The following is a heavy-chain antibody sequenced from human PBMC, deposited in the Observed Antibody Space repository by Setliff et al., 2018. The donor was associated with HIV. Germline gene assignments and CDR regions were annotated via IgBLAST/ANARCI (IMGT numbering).Heavy chain of an antibody. CDR3: ARHELVGYYYSIDY. CDR1: GFTFSDYS. Sequence: GGSLRLSCAASGFTFSDYSMTWVRQVPGRGLEWVSSISGTSYIYYADSVKGRFTVSRGNAKNSLYLHINSLRAEDTAVYYCARHELVGYYYSIDYWGQGTLVTVSS. J-gene: IGHJ4*02. V-gene: IGHV3-21*06. CDR2: ISGTSYI. D-gene: IGHD3-22*01.